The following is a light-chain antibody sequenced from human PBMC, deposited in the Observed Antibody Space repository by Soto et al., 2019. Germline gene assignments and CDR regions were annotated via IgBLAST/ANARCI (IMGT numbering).Light chain of an antibody. CDR2: DVT. V-gene: IGLV2-8*01. Sequence: QSALTQSPSASGSPGQSVTISCTGTSSDIGGYNSVSWYQQHPGKAPKVMIYDVTKRPSGVPDRFSGSKSGNTAFLTVSALQAEDEADYYCSSYTDTKSLVFGTGTKVTVL. CDR3: SSYTDTKSLV. J-gene: IGLJ1*01. CDR1: SSDIGGYNS.